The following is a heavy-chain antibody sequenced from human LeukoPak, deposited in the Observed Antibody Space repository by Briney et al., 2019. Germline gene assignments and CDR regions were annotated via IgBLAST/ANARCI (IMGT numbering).Heavy chain of an antibody. V-gene: IGHV3-23*01. CDR1: GFTFSSYA. CDR2: ISGSGGST. CDR3: AKDRRIAAAGTVWFDP. D-gene: IGHD6-13*01. Sequence: GGSLRLSCAASGFTFSSYAMSWVRQAPGKGLEWVSAISGSGGSTYYADSVKGRFTISRDNSKNTLYLQVNSPRAEDTAVYYCAKDRRIAAAGTVWFDPWGQGTLVTVSS. J-gene: IGHJ5*02.